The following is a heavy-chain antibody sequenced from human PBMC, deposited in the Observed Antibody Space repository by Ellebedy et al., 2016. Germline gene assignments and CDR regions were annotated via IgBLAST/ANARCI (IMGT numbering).Heavy chain of an antibody. V-gene: IGHV1-69*10. CDR1: GGSFSRNA. J-gene: IGHJ4*02. CDR2: IIPILGFT. D-gene: IGHD6-13*01. CDR3: ARDYSWSLDY. Sequence: ASVKVSCKASGGSFSRNAFSWVRQAPGQGLEWVGGIIPILGFTYYLEKFQDRVTMTRDTSTSTVNIELSSLRSEDTAVYYCARDYSWSLDYWGQGTLVTVSS.